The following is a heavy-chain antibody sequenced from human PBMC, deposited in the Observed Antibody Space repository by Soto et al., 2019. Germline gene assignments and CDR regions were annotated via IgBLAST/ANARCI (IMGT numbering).Heavy chain of an antibody. CDR2: INWNSGRT. V-gene: IGHV3-9*01. Sequence: PGGSLRLSCAASGFTVDEYATHWVRQAPGKGLEWVSGINWNSGRTGYADSVKGRFTISRDNAKNSLYLQMNSLRAEDTALYYCAKALRATQYYDYYYGMDVWGQGTTVTVSS. CDR1: GFTVDEYA. CDR3: AKALRATQYYDYYYGMDV. J-gene: IGHJ6*02.